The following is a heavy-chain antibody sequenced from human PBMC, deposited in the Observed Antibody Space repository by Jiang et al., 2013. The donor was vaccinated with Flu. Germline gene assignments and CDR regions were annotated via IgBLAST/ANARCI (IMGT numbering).Heavy chain of an antibody. Sequence: VQLVESGGGVVQPGRSLRLSCAASGFTFSSYSMNWVRQAPGKGLEWVSSISSSSSYIYYADSVKGRFTISRDNAKNSLYLQMNSLRAEDTAVYYCARYCSSTSCFAFDIWGQGTMVTVSS. CDR1: GFTFSSYS. V-gene: IGHV3-21*01. CDR2: ISSSSSYI. CDR3: ARYCSSTSCFAFDI. J-gene: IGHJ3*02. D-gene: IGHD2-2*01.